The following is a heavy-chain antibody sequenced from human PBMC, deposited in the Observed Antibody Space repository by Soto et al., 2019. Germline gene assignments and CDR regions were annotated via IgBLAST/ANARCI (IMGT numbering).Heavy chain of an antibody. Sequence: GGSLRLSCAASGFTFSDYYMSWIRQAPGKGLEWVSYISSSSSYTNYADSVKGRFTISRDNAKNSLYLQMNSLRAEDTAVYYCARAKEASSWYYGWDYYYGMDVWGQGTTVNVSS. J-gene: IGHJ6*02. CDR3: ARAKEASSWYYGWDYYYGMDV. V-gene: IGHV3-11*06. D-gene: IGHD6-13*01. CDR1: GFTFSDYY. CDR2: ISSSSSYT.